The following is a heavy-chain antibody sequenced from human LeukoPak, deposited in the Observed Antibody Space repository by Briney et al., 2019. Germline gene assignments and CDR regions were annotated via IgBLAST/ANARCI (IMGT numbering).Heavy chain of an antibody. D-gene: IGHD2-15*01. V-gene: IGHV4-34*01. CDR2: INHSGST. Sequence: SETLSLTCAVYGGSFSGYYWSWIRQPPGKGLEWIGEINHSGSTNYNPSLKSRVTISVDTSKNQFSLKLSSVTAADTAVYYCAKGRGSSYYYYGMDVWGQGTTVTVSS. J-gene: IGHJ6*02. CDR3: AKGRGSSYYYYGMDV. CDR1: GGSFSGYY.